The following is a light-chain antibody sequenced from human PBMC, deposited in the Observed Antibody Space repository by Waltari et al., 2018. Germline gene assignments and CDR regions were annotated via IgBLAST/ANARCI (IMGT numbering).Light chain of an antibody. Sequence: SSELTQAPAVSVALGPTGRITSPGTSLRTPYCNRYQQKSGQAPILILFGKNKRPSGIPDRFSGYNSESTTSLTITGAQAEDEADYYCSSRDSSASHVLFAGGTKVTVL. V-gene: IGLV3-19*01. CDR1: SLRTPY. CDR3: SSRDSSASHVL. CDR2: GKN. J-gene: IGLJ2*01.